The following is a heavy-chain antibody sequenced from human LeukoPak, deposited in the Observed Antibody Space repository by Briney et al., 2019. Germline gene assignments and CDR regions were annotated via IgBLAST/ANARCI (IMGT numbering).Heavy chain of an antibody. V-gene: IGHV1-46*01. D-gene: IGHD6-13*01. CDR3: ARAEQQLVPVY. CDR1: GYTFTGYY. J-gene: IGHJ4*02. CDR2: INPSGGST. Sequence: ASVKVSCKASGYTFTGYYMHWVRQAPGQGLQWMGIINPSGGSTTYAQKFQGRVTMTRDTSTSTVYMELSSLRSEDTAVYYCARAEQQLVPVYWGQGTLVTVSS.